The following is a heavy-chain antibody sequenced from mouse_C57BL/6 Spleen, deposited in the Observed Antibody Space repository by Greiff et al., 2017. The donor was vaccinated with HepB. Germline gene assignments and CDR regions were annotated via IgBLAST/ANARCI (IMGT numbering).Heavy chain of an antibody. CDR1: GYTFTDYY. CDR2: INPNNGGT. Sequence: VQLKQSGPELVKPGASVKISCKASGYTFTDYYMNWVKQSHGKSLEWIGDINPNNGGTSYNQKFKGKATLTVDKSSSTAYMELRSLTSEDSAVYYCARRWLLLFDYWGQGTTLTVSS. J-gene: IGHJ2*01. V-gene: IGHV1-26*01. CDR3: ARRWLLLFDY. D-gene: IGHD2-3*01.